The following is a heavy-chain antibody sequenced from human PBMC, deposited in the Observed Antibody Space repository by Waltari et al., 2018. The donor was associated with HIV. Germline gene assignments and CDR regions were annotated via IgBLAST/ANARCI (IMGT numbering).Heavy chain of an antibody. CDR3: APRDYGDYQFDY. D-gene: IGHD4-17*01. CDR1: GGSIFSNGYY. Sequence: QLQLQESGPGLVKPSETLSPTCTASGGSIFSNGYYWGWIRQPPGKGLEWIGSVYYSGSTYYNPSLKSRVTISVDTSKNQFYLRLRSVTAADTAVYYCAPRDYGDYQFDYWGRGTLVTVSS. J-gene: IGHJ4*02. V-gene: IGHV4-39*01. CDR2: VYYSGST.